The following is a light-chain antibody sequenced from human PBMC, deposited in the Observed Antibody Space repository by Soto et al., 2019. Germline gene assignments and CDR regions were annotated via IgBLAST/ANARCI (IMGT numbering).Light chain of an antibody. CDR2: TIS. Sequence: DVVMTQSPLSLPVTLGQPASISCRSSQSLVSSDGNTYLNWFQQRPGQSPRRLFSTISNRDSGVPDRFSGSGSGTDFTLQISRVEAEDIGVYYCMQHTHWPHTFGQGTKLEIK. V-gene: IGKV2-30*01. J-gene: IGKJ2*01. CDR1: QSLVSSDGNTY. CDR3: MQHTHWPHT.